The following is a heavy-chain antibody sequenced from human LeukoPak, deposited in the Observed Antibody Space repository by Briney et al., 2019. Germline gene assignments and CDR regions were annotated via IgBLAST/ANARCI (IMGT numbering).Heavy chain of an antibody. CDR2: ISAYNGDT. D-gene: IGHD1-1*01. CDR1: GYTFTSYY. Sequence: ASVKVSCKASGYTFTSYYMHWVRQAPGQGLEWMGWISAYNGDTKYAQKLQGRVTMTTDTSTSTAYMELRSLRSDDTAVYYCARVPGYLPEDYWGQGTLVTVSS. J-gene: IGHJ4*02. CDR3: ARVPGYLPEDY. V-gene: IGHV1-18*04.